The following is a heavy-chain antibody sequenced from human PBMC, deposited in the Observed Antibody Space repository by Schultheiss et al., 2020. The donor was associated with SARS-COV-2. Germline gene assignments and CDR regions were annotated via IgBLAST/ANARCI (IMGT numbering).Heavy chain of an antibody. V-gene: IGHV1-69*13. CDR2: IIPIFGTA. Sequence: SVKVSCKASGGTFSSYAISWVRQAPGQGLEWMGGIIPIFGTANYAQKFQGRVTITADESTSTAYMELSSLRSEDTAVYYCARDRGGMATDAFDIWGQGTMVTVSS. D-gene: IGHD5-24*01. CDR1: GGTFSSYA. J-gene: IGHJ3*02. CDR3: ARDRGGMATDAFDI.